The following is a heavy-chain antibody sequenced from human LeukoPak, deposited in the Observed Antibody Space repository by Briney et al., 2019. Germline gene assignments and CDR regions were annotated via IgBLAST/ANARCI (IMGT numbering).Heavy chain of an antibody. CDR3: ARAYCGGDCYWPGGAFDI. CDR2: IYSGGST. Sequence: QTGGSLRLSCAASGFTVSSNYMSWVRQAPGKGLEWVSVIYSGGSTYYADSVKGRFTISRDNSKNTLYLQMNSLRAEDTAVYYCARAYCGGDCYWPGGAFDIWGQGTMVTVSS. CDR1: GFTVSSNY. J-gene: IGHJ3*02. D-gene: IGHD2-21*02. V-gene: IGHV3-66*01.